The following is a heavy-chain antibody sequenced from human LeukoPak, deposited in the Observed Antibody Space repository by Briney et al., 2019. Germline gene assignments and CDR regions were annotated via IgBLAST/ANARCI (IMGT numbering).Heavy chain of an antibody. V-gene: IGHV4-34*01. CDR2: INHSGST. J-gene: IGHJ4*02. CDR3: ARDGEMATIENYFDY. D-gene: IGHD5-24*01. Sequence: PSETLSLTCAVYGESFSGYYWSWIRQPPGKGLEWIGEINHSGSTNYNPSLKSRVTILVDTSKNQFSLKLSSVTAADTAVYYCARDGEMATIENYFDYWGQGALVTVSS. CDR1: GESFSGYY.